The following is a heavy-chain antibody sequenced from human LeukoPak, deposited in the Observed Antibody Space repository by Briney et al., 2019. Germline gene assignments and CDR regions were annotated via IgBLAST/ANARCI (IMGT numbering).Heavy chain of an antibody. J-gene: IGHJ4*02. V-gene: IGHV4-61*02. CDR2: IYTSGST. D-gene: IGHD3-10*01. Sequence: SETLSLTCTVSGGSISSGSYYWSWIRQPAGKGLEWIGRIYTSGSTNYNPSLKSRVTISVDTSKNQFSLKLSSVTAADTAVYYCARDYYGRLDYWGQGTLVTVSS. CDR3: ARDYYGRLDY. CDR1: GGSISSGSYY.